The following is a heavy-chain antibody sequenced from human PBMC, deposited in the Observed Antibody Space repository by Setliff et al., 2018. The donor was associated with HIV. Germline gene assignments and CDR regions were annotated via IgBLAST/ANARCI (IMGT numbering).Heavy chain of an antibody. CDR2: ISIGSGGAI. CDR3: AKELAASGLGYFDS. V-gene: IGHV3-21*04. J-gene: IGHJ4*02. CDR1: GFTFRNYK. D-gene: IGHD3-22*01. Sequence: GGSLRLSCAASGFTFRNYKFNWVRQAPGRGLEWVSSISIGSGGAIDYADSVQGRFTISRDNSKNTVYLQMNSLRAEDTAEYYCAKELAASGLGYFDSWGRGILVTVSS.